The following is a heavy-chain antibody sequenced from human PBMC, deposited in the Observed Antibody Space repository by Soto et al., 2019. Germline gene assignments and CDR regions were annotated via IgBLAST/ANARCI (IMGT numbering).Heavy chain of an antibody. D-gene: IGHD5-18*01. CDR3: ATEGGSTYGYFDQ. J-gene: IGHJ4*02. Sequence: PSETLSLTCTVSGGSVTSDEDYWTWIRQSPGKGLEWIGYISNSGSTGYNPSLKTRLSMSVDRSKNQFTLRLTSVTAADTAVYFCATEGGSTYGYFDQWGKGTQVTVSS. CDR2: ISNSGST. V-gene: IGHV4-30-4*01. CDR1: GGSVTSDEDY.